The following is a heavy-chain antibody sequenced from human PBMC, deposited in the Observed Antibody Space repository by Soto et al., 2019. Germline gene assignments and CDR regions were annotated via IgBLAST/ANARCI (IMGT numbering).Heavy chain of an antibody. V-gene: IGHV4-39*07. Sequence: PSETLSLTCTVSGGSINTNGYYWAWIRQPPGKGLEWIGSIYYSGTTYYKSSLKSRVTISLDTSQNQFSLKLSSVTAADTAVYYCARAVGVTHSCYYYYGMDVRGQGTTVTVSS. CDR3: ARAVGVTHSCYYYYGMDV. D-gene: IGHD2-21*02. J-gene: IGHJ6*02. CDR2: IYYSGTT. CDR1: GGSINTNGYY.